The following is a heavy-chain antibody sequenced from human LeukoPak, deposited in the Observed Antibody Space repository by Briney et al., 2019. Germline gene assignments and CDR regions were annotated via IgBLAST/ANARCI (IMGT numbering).Heavy chain of an antibody. Sequence: GESLKISCKGPGYSFTSYWIGWVRQMPGKGLEWMGIIYPGDSDTRYSPSFQGQVTISADKSTSTAYLQWSSLKASDTAMYYCARHVKEGFTNVWPVWSGYYPYYYYYYMDVWGKGTTVTVSS. CDR1: GYSFTSYW. D-gene: IGHD3-3*01. CDR3: ARHVKEGFTNVWPVWSGYYPYYYYYYMDV. J-gene: IGHJ6*03. CDR2: IYPGDSDT. V-gene: IGHV5-51*01.